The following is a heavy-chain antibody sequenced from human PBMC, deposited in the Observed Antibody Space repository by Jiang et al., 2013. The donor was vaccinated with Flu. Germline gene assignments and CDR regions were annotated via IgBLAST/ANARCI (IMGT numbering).Heavy chain of an antibody. CDR2: ISSSSSYI. Sequence: SSISSSSSYIYYADSVKGRFTISRDNAKNSLYLQMNSLRAEDTAVYYCARDFESDGYDILTGYQPEKGDYWGQGTLVTVSS. CDR3: ARDFESDGYDILTGYQPEKGDY. J-gene: IGHJ4*02. D-gene: IGHD3-9*01. V-gene: IGHV3-21*01.